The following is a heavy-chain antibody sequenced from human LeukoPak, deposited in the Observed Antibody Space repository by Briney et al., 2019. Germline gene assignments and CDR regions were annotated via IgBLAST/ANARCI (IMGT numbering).Heavy chain of an antibody. V-gene: IGHV1-24*01. D-gene: IGHD3-9*01. Sequence: ASVKVSCKVSGYTLTELSMHWVRQAPGKGLEWMGGFDPEDGETIYAQKFQGRVTMTEDTSTDTAYMELSSLGSEDTAVYYCATGPRGPILRYFDWFLDYWGQGTLVTVSS. CDR1: GYTLTELS. J-gene: IGHJ4*02. CDR2: FDPEDGET. CDR3: ATGPRGPILRYFDWFLDY.